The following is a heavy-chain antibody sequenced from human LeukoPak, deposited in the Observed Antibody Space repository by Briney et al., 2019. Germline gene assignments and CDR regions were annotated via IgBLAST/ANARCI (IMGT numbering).Heavy chain of an antibody. Sequence: SETLSLTCTVSGGSISSGSYYWGWIRQPPGKGLEWIGSIYYSGTTYYNPSLKSRVTISVDTSKNQFSLKLSSVTAADTAVYYCARYSYDILTGYPKGWFDPWGQGTLVTVSS. J-gene: IGHJ5*02. CDR3: ARYSYDILTGYPKGWFDP. CDR2: IYYSGTT. V-gene: IGHV4-39*07. D-gene: IGHD3-9*01. CDR1: GGSISSGSYY.